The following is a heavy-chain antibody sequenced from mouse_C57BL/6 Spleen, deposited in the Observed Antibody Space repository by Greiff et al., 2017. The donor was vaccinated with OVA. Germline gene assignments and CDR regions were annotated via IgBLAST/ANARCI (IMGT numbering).Heavy chain of an antibody. D-gene: IGHD1-1*01. CDR3: TRKLLSYYYGSSLAY. J-gene: IGHJ3*01. Sequence: QVHVKQSGAELVRPGASVTLSCKASGYTFTDYEMHWVKQTPVHGLEWIGAIDPETGGTAYNQKFKGKAILTADKSSSTAYMELRSLTSEDSAVYYCTRKLLSYYYGSSLAYWGQGTLVTVSA. CDR2: IDPETGGT. V-gene: IGHV1-15*01. CDR1: GYTFTDYE.